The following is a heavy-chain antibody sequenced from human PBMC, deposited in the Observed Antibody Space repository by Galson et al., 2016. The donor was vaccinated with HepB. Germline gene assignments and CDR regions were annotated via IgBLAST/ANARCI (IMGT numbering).Heavy chain of an antibody. CDR1: GFTFSSYA. CDR2: ISYDENNK. CDR3: ARDFSWSFET. Sequence: SLRLSCAASGFTFSSYALHWVRQAPGKGLEWVAFISYDENNKYYADSVKGRFTVSRDNSKNTLSLQMSRLRAEDTAVYYCARDFSWSFETWGQGTLVTVSS. D-gene: IGHD3-10*01. V-gene: IGHV3-30*04. J-gene: IGHJ5*02.